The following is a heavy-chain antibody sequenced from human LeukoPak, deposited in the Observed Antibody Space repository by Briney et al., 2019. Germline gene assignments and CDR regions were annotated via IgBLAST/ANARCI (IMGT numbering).Heavy chain of an antibody. CDR3: ARGGGPSASGGPFAPKQAIVY. CDR1: GGSISSSSYY. V-gene: IGHV4-61*01. CDR2: IYYSGST. J-gene: IGHJ4*02. D-gene: IGHD2-15*01. Sequence: SETLSLTCTVSGGSISSSSYYWSWIRQPPGKGLEWIGYIYYSGSTNYNPSLKSRVTISVDTSKNQFSLKLSSVTAADTAVYYCARGGGPSASGGPFAPKQAIVYWGQGTLVTVSS.